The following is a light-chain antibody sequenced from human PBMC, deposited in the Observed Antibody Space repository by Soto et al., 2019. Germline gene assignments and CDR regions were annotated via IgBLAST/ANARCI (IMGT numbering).Light chain of an antibody. V-gene: IGKV3-11*01. CDR1: QRVSRF. J-gene: IGKJ1*01. CDR3: QRRSTRPT. CDR2: DAS. Sequence: VLPQHRTTLSLSPVASATLPCRASQRVSRFLAWYQHKSGQAPRLLIHDASNRATGIPARFSGSGSGTDFTLTISSLEREDFAVYYCQRRSTRPTFGQGTKV.